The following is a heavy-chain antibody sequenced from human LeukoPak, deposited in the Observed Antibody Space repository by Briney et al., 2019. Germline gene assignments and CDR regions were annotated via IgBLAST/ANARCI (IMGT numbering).Heavy chain of an antibody. CDR3: ARGLGKAFAPDY. D-gene: IGHD4-23*01. Sequence: GASVKVSCKASGYTFTSYDIDWVRQATGQGLEWMGWMNPNSGNTGYAQKFQGRVTMTRNTSISTAYMELSSLRSEDTAVYYCARGLGKAFAPDYWGQGTLVTVSS. CDR1: GYTFTSYD. CDR2: MNPNSGNT. J-gene: IGHJ4*02. V-gene: IGHV1-8*01.